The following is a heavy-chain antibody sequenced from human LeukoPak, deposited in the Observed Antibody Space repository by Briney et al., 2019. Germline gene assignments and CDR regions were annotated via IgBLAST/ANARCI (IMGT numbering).Heavy chain of an antibody. CDR1: GFTVSSSY. J-gene: IGHJ4*02. V-gene: IGHV3-66*01. CDR3: ARVYETNGYLY. D-gene: IGHD3-22*01. Sequence: GGSLRLSCAASGFTVSSSYMSWVRQAPGKGLEWVSVIYSGGSTSYADSVKGRFTISRDNSRNTLFLQMNSLRVEDTAVYYCARVYETNGYLYWGQGSLVTVSS. CDR2: IYSGGST.